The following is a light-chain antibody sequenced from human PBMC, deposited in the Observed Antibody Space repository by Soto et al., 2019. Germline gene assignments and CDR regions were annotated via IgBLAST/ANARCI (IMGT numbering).Light chain of an antibody. Sequence: QSVRTQPASVSGSPGQSITISCTGTSSDVGGYKYVSWYQQHPGKAPKLMIYEVSNRPSGVSNRFSGSKSGNTASLTISGLQAEDEADYYCSSYTSSITYVFGTGTKVTVL. J-gene: IGLJ1*01. CDR2: EVS. V-gene: IGLV2-14*01. CDR1: SSDVGGYKY. CDR3: SSYTSSITYV.